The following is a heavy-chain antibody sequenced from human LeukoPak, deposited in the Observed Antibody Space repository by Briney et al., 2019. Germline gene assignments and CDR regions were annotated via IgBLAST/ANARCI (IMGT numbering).Heavy chain of an antibody. CDR2: IYYSGST. CDR1: GGSISSSSYY. D-gene: IGHD3-10*01. J-gene: IGHJ5*02. Sequence: SETLSLTCTVSGGSISSSSYYWGWIRQPPGKGLEWIGSIYYSGSTYYNPSLKSRVTISVDTSKNQFSLKLSSVTAADTAVYYCARLTYGSGSYNPWGQGTLVTVSS. CDR3: ARLTYGSGSYNP. V-gene: IGHV4-39*01.